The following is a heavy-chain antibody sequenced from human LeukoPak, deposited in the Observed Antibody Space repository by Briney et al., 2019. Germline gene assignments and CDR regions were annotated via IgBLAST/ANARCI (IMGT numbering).Heavy chain of an antibody. Sequence: GGSLRLSCAASGFTFSSFSMNWVRQAPGKGLEWVSSISSSGTYLYYADSVKGGFTISRDNAKNSLFLQMNSLRAEDTAVYYCARGVGGSYDFAYWGQGTLVTVSS. J-gene: IGHJ4*02. CDR1: GFTFSSFS. CDR3: ARGVGGSYDFAY. CDR2: ISSSGTYL. V-gene: IGHV3-21*01. D-gene: IGHD1-26*01.